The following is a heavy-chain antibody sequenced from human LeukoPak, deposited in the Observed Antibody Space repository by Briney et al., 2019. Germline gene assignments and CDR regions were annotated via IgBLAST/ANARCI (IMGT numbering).Heavy chain of an antibody. CDR2: INPNSGGT. J-gene: IGHJ5*02. D-gene: IGHD3-10*01. V-gene: IGHV1-2*02. CDR1: GYTFTSYY. Sequence: GASVKVSCKASGYTFTSYYMHWVRQAPGQGLEWMGWINPNSGGTNYAQKFQGRVTMTRDTSISTAYMELSRLRSEDTAIYYCARDNSVGGIAWWFDPWGQGTLVTVSS. CDR3: ARDNSVGGIAWWFDP.